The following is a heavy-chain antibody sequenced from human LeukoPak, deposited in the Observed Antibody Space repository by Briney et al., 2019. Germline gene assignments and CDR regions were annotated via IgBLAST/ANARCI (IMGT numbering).Heavy chain of an antibody. CDR2: IRSKAYGGIT. CDR1: GFTFGDYA. CDR3: TRVLDYGQDYYYGMDV. V-gene: IGHV3-49*04. Sequence: GGSLRLSCTASGFTFGDYAMSWVRQAPGKGLEWVGFIRSKAYGGITEYAASVKGRFTISRDDSKSIAYLQMNSLKTEDTAVYYCTRVLDYGQDYYYGMDVWGQGTTVTVSS. D-gene: IGHD4-17*01. J-gene: IGHJ6*02.